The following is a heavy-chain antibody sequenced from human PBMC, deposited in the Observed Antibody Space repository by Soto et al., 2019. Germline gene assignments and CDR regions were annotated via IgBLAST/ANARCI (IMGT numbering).Heavy chain of an antibody. D-gene: IGHD6-13*01. CDR3: ARLGIAAGDY. CDR2: IWYDGSNK. J-gene: IGHJ4*02. V-gene: IGHV3-33*01. CDR1: GFTFSSYG. Sequence: QVQLLESGGGVVQPGRSLRLSCAASGFTFSSYGMHWVRQAPGKGLEWVAVIWYDGSNKYYADSVKGRFTISRDNSKYSVSLQMNRLRAEDTAVYYCARLGIAAGDYWGQGTLVTVSS.